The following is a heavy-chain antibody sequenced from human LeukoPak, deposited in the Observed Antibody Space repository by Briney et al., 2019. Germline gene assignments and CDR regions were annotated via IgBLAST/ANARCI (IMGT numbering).Heavy chain of an antibody. D-gene: IGHD1-26*01. V-gene: IGHV1-18*04. J-gene: IGHJ3*02. CDR3: ASTARHYSGSYWAAFDI. CDR1: GYTFTDYY. Sequence: ASVKVSCKASGYTFTDYYIHWVRQAPGQGLEWMGWISAYNGNTNYAQKLQGRVTMTTDTSTSTAYMELRSLRSDDTAVYYCASTARHYSGSYWAAFDIWGQGTMVTVSS. CDR2: ISAYNGNT.